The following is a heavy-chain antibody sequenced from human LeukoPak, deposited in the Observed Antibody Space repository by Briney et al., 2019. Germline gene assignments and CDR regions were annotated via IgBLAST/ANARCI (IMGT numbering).Heavy chain of an antibody. CDR2: ISAYNGNT. CDR1: GYTFASYG. J-gene: IGHJ5*02. D-gene: IGHD2-2*01. V-gene: IGHV1-18*01. CDR3: ARMSTSSFWWFDP. Sequence: PSVKLSCMASGYTFASYGISWVRQAAGHGREWMGWISAYNGNTNYAQKLQGRVTMTTDTSTSTAYMELRSLRSDDTAVYYCARMSTSSFWWFDPWGQGTLVTVSS.